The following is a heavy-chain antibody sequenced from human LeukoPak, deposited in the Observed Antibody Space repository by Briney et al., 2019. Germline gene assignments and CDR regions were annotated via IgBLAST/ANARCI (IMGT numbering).Heavy chain of an antibody. V-gene: IGHV1-69*10. Sequence: SVTVSCKASGYTFTSYAMNWVRQAPGQGLEWMGWIIPILGIANYAQKFQGRVTITADKSTSTAYMELSRLRSDDTAVYYCARATGYCSSTSCSKLDAFDIWGQGTMVTVSS. CDR1: GYTFTSYA. CDR3: ARATGYCSSTSCSKLDAFDI. J-gene: IGHJ3*02. CDR2: IIPILGIA. D-gene: IGHD2-2*01.